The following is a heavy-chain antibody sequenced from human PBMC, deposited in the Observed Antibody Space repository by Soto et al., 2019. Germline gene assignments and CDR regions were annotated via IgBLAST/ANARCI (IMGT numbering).Heavy chain of an antibody. CDR2: INPNIGGT. CDR1: GYTFIAYY. CDR3: ARGGDFWSGYPPYYFDY. J-gene: IGHJ4*02. D-gene: IGHD3-3*01. Sequence: GASVKVSCKASGYTFIAYYIHWVRQAPGQGLEWMGWINPNIGGTNYAQKFQDRVTMTRDTSISTAYMELSRLKSDDTAVYYCARGGDFWSGYPPYYFDYWGQGTLVTVSS. V-gene: IGHV1-2*02.